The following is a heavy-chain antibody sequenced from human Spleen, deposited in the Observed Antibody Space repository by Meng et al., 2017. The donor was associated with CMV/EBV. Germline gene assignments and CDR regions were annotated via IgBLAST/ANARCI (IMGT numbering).Heavy chain of an antibody. J-gene: IGHJ5*02. V-gene: IGHV3-7*01. CDR2: IERDGREK. D-gene: IGHD2-21*01. CDR3: YMGHYSGA. CDR1: GFIFGDCW. Sequence: VRVCCEGSGFIFGDCWRNWGRQAPGKGLEWVASIERDGREKFDVDSVKGRFTISRDNAKNTLYLQMNSLRDDDTAVYYCYMGHYSGAWGQGTLVTVSS.